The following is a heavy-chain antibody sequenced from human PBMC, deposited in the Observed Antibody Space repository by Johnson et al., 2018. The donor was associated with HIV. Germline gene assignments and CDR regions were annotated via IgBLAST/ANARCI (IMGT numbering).Heavy chain of an antibody. D-gene: IGHD3-16*01. J-gene: IGHJ3*02. V-gene: IGHV3-30-3*01. CDR2: ISYDGSNK. Sequence: QVQLVESGGGMVQPGGSLRLSCAASAFTFSSYAMHWVRQAPGKGPEWVALISYDGSNKYYADSVKGRFTISRDNSKNTLYLQMNSLRAEDTAVFYCARGALGDWVDAFDIWGQGTMVTVSS. CDR3: ARGALGDWVDAFDI. CDR1: AFTFSSYA.